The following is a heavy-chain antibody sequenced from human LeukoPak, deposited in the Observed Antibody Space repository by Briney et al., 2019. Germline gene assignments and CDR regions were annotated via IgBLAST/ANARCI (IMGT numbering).Heavy chain of an antibody. V-gene: IGHV1-2*02. J-gene: IGHJ5*02. CDR2: INPNSGGT. D-gene: IGHD6-19*01. CDR1: GYTFTGYY. Sequence: ASVKVSCKASGYTFTGYYMHWVRQAPGQGLEWMGWINPNSGGTNYAQKFQGRVTMTRDTSISTAYMELSRLRSDDTAVYYCAKVAVAGIGRWFDPWGQGTLVTVSS. CDR3: AKVAVAGIGRWFDP.